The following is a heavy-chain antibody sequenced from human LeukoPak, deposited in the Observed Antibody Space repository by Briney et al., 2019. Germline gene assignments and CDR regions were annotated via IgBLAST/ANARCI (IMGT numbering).Heavy chain of an antibody. J-gene: IGHJ6*02. V-gene: IGHV4-34*01. CDR1: GGSISSYY. Sequence: SETLSLTCTVSGGSISSYYWSWIRQPPGKGLEWIGEINHSGSTNYNPSLKSRVTISVDTSKNQFSLKLSSVTAADTAVYYCARGLVAPYYYYGMDVWGQGTTVTVSS. CDR2: INHSGST. CDR3: ARGLVAPYYYYGMDV.